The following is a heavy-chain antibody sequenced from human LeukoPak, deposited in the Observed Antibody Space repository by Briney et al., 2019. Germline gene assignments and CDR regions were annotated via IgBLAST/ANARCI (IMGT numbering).Heavy chain of an antibody. CDR3: AHSYYYDSSGYYDYFDY. CDR2: IYWDDDK. D-gene: IGHD3-22*01. J-gene: IGHJ4*02. Sequence: SGPTLVNPTQTLTLTPTFSGFSLSTSGGGVGWVRQPPGKALEWPALIYWDDDKRYSPSLKRRLTITKDTSKNQVVPTMTNMDPVDTATYYCAHSYYYDSSGYYDYFDYWGQGTLVTVSS. V-gene: IGHV2-5*02. CDR1: GFSLSTSGGG.